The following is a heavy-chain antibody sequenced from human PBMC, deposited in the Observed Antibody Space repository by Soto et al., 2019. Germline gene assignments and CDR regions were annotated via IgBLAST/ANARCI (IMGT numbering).Heavy chain of an antibody. J-gene: IGHJ4*02. D-gene: IGHD3-10*01. CDR2: INHSGGT. V-gene: IGHV4-34*01. Sequence: SETLSLTCDVYGGSFSGYYWNWIRQPPGKGLEWIGEINHSGGTNYNPSLKSRVTISLDTSKNQFSLKLSSVTAADTAVYYCARGPGGYYFDYWGQGTLVTV. CDR1: GGSFSGYY. CDR3: ARGPGGYYFDY.